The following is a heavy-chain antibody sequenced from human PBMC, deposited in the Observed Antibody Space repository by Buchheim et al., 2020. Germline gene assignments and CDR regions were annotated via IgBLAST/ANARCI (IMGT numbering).Heavy chain of an antibody. CDR2: ISGSGGST. J-gene: IGHJ4*02. V-gene: IGHV3-23*01. Sequence: EVQLLESGGGLVQPGGSLRLSCAASGFTFSSYAMSWVRQAPGKGLEWVSAISGSGGSTYYADSVKGRFTISRDNSKTTLYPQMNSLRAEDTAVYYCAKDLVWHTNIAAAGPGYWGQGTL. D-gene: IGHD6-13*01. CDR3: AKDLVWHTNIAAAGPGY. CDR1: GFTFSSYA.